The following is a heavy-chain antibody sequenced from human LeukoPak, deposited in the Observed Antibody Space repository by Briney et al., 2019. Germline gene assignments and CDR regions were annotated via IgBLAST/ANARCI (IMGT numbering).Heavy chain of an antibody. D-gene: IGHD2/OR15-2a*01. CDR1: GFTFSSYA. CDR2: ISYDGSNK. CDR3: ARENRGPVDY. V-gene: IGHV3-30-3*01. J-gene: IGHJ4*02. Sequence: GGSLRLSCAASGFTFSSYAMSWVRQAPGKGLEWVAVISYDGSNKYYADSVKGRFTISRDNSKNTLYLQMNSLRAEDTAVYYCARENRGPVDYWGQGTLVTVSS.